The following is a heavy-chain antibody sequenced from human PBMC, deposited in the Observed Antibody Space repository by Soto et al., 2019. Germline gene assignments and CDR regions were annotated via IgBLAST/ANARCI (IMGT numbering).Heavy chain of an antibody. V-gene: IGHV3-7*01. D-gene: IGHD1-7*01. Sequence: GESLKISCAASGFTFSSYWMSWVRQAPGKGLECVANIKQDGSENYYVDSVKGRFTISRDNAKNSLYLRMNSLRAEDTAVYYCARDVVKVGNWNYPDFYYGMDVWGQGTTVNGSS. CDR3: ARDVVKVGNWNYPDFYYGMDV. CDR2: IKQDGSEN. CDR1: GFTFSSYW. J-gene: IGHJ6*02.